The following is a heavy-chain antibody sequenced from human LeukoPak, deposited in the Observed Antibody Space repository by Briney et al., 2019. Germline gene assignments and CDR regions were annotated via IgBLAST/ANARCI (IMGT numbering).Heavy chain of an antibody. J-gene: IGHJ4*02. V-gene: IGHV4-4*07. D-gene: IGHD2-21*02. CDR2: IYTKGNT. Sequence: PSEPLSLTCTVSSGSIRSYYWSWLRQLAGKALEWIGRIYTKGNTNYNPSLLSRVTMSVDTSKYQFSLKMSSVTAAVTAVYYCARDRGDFLYYWGQGTLVTVSS. CDR1: SGSIRSYY. CDR3: ARDRGDFLYY.